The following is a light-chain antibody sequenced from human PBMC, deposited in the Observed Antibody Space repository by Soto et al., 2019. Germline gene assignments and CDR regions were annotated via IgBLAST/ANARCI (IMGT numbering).Light chain of an antibody. CDR2: KAS. V-gene: IGKV1-5*03. CDR1: QSISSW. Sequence: DIQMTQTPATLPASVGDRVTITCRASQSISSWLAWYQQKPGKAHKXLIYKASSLESGVPSRFIGSVSGTAVTITISRLETGDCAVYDGQQYGSSSWTFGQGTKVDI. CDR3: QQYGSSSWT. J-gene: IGKJ1*01.